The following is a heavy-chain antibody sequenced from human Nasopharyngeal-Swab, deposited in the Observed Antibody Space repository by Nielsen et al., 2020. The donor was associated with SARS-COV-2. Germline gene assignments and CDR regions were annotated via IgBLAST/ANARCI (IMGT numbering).Heavy chain of an antibody. Sequence: ASVKVSCKASGYTFTGYYMHCVRQAPGQGLEWMGWINPNSGGTNYAQKFQGRVTMTRDTSISTAYMELSRLRSDDTAVYYCARGFPWDGYNTPPFDYWGQGTLVTVSS. CDR3: ARGFPWDGYNTPPFDY. CDR1: GYTFTGYY. CDR2: INPNSGGT. D-gene: IGHD5-24*01. J-gene: IGHJ4*02. V-gene: IGHV1-2*02.